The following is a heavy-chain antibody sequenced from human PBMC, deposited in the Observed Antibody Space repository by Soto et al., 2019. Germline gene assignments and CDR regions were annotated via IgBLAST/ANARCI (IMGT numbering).Heavy chain of an antibody. D-gene: IGHD6-13*01. Sequence: QVQLVQSGAEVKKPGSSVKVSCKASGGTFSSYAISWVRQAPGQGLEWMGGIIPIFGTANYAQKFQGRVTITADESTSTAYMELSSLRSEDMAVYYCARDYRPSSSWYQGWFDPWVQGTLVTVSS. J-gene: IGHJ5*02. CDR1: GGTFSSYA. V-gene: IGHV1-69*01. CDR3: ARDYRPSSSWYQGWFDP. CDR2: IIPIFGTA.